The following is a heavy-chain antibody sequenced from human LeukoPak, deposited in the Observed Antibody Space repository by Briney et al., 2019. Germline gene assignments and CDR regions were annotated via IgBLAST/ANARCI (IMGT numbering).Heavy chain of an antibody. J-gene: IGHJ4*02. CDR1: GFTFSSYG. CDR2: IRYDGSNK. D-gene: IGHD4-11*01. CDR3: AKGRRYSNPSFDY. Sequence: GGSLRLSCAASGFTFSSYGMHWVRQASGKGLEWVAFIRYDGSNKYYADSVKGRFTISRDNSKNTLYLQMNSLRAEDTAVYYCAKGRRYSNPSFDYWGQGTLVTVSS. V-gene: IGHV3-30*02.